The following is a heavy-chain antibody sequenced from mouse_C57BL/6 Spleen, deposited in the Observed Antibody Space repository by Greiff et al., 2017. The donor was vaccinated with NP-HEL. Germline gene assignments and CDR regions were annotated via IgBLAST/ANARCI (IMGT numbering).Heavy chain of an antibody. V-gene: IGHV5-17*01. CDR1: GFTFSDYG. Sequence: EVNLVESGGGLVKPGGSLKLSCAASGFTFSDYGMHWVRQAPEKGLEWVAYISSGSSTIYYADTVKGRFTISRDNAKNTLFLQMTSLRSEDTAMYYCARRKTAQATGYAMDYWGQGTSVTVSS. D-gene: IGHD3-2*02. J-gene: IGHJ4*01. CDR2: ISSGSSTI. CDR3: ARRKTAQATGYAMDY.